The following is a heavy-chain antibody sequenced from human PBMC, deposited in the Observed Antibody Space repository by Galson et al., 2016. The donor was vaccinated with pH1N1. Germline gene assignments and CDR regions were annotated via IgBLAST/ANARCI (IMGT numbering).Heavy chain of an antibody. J-gene: IGHJ4*02. CDR2: INQDGSQK. CDR3: ARAIGASGAF. Sequence: SLRLSCAVSGFSLSGYWMSWVRQVPGKGLEWVANINQDGSQKYYVDSVRGRFTISRDNAKNSLYLQMNSLRAEDTAVYYCARAIGASGAFWGQGTLVTVSS. CDR1: GFSLSGYW. V-gene: IGHV3-7*01. D-gene: IGHD6-13*01.